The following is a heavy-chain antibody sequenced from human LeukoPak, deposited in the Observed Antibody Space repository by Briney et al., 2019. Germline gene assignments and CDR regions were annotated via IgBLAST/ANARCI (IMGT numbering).Heavy chain of an antibody. Sequence: GGSLRLSCAASGFTFSSYAMSWVRQAPGKGLEWVSTIYSGGSTYYADSVKGRFTISRDNSKNTLYLQMNSLRAEDTAIFYYARKPSSSWYFDYWGQGTLVTVSS. CDR1: GFTFSSYA. CDR2: IYSGGST. CDR3: ARKPSSSWYFDY. J-gene: IGHJ4*02. D-gene: IGHD6-13*01. V-gene: IGHV3-66*01.